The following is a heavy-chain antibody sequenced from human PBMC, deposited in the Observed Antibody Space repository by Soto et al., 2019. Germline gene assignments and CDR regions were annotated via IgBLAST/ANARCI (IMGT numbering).Heavy chain of an antibody. D-gene: IGHD1-1*01. Sequence: QVHLVQSGAEVKKPGASVKVSCTGSGYAFTTYGTTWERQAPGQGLEWMGWISAHNGNTNYAQKLQGRVTVTRDTSTSTAYMELRSLRSVDTALYYCARGRYGDYWGQGALVTVSS. CDR2: ISAHNGNT. V-gene: IGHV1-18*01. CDR1: GYAFTTYG. CDR3: ARGRYGDY. J-gene: IGHJ4*02.